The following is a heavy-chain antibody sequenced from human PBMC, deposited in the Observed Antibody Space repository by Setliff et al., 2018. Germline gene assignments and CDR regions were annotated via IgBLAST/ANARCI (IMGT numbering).Heavy chain of an antibody. CDR1: GGSFSGYY. CDR2: INHIGST. D-gene: IGHD3-16*02. CDR3: ASGRVFYDYVCGSYRSYYFDY. Sequence: PSETLSLTCAVYGGSFSGYYWSWTRQPPGKVLEWIGEINHIGSTNYNPSLNSRVTIXXDTPKNQFSLKLSSVTAADTAVYYCASGRVFYDYVCGSYRSYYFDYWGQGTLVTVSS. J-gene: IGHJ4*02. V-gene: IGHV4-34*01.